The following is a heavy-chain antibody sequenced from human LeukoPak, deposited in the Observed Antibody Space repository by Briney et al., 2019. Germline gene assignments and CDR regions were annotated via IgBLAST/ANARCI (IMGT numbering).Heavy chain of an antibody. Sequence: SETLSLTCAVSGDSISNNNWWSWVRQPPGKGLEWIGEIFHSGDTNYKPSLKSRVTISVDKSKNQFSLKLSSVTAADTAVYYCARRLGATKSRYYYYYMDVWGKGTTVTISS. CDR2: IFHSGDT. J-gene: IGHJ6*03. D-gene: IGHD1-26*01. CDR1: GDSISNNNW. CDR3: ARRLGATKSRYYYYYMDV. V-gene: IGHV4-4*02.